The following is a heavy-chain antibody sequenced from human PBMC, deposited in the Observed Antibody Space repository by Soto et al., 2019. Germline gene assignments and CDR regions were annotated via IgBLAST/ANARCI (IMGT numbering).Heavy chain of an antibody. Sequence: PSGTLSLTFTVCGGSISIADYYWAWIRQPPGKGLEWIGSIYYSGNTHSNPSLKSRLTMSVDTSNNQFSLKLSSVTAADTAVYFCARHSSYPYYDLLTDYQGPPFVSHFDFWGQGALVTVSS. CDR1: GGSISIADYY. V-gene: IGHV4-39*01. D-gene: IGHD3-9*01. CDR3: ARHSSYPYYDLLTDYQGPPFVSHFDF. J-gene: IGHJ4*02. CDR2: IYYSGNT.